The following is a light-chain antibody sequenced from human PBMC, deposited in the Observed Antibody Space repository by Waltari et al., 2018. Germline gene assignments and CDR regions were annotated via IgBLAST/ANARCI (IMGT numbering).Light chain of an antibody. CDR2: GKN. CDR3: HSRDSSGDVL. V-gene: IGLV3-19*01. J-gene: IGLJ2*01. CDR1: NLRTYY. Sequence: SSELTQDPAVSVALGQTVRITCPGDNLRTYYVSWFKKKPGPAPAIVIYGKNKRPSGIPDRFSASSSGSTASLTIIGAQAEDEADYYCHSRDSSGDVLIGGGTKLTVL.